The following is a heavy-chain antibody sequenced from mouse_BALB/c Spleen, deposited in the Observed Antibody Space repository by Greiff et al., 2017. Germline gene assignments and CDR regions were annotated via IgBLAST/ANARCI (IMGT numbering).Heavy chain of an antibody. CDR2: ISYDGSN. V-gene: IGHV3-6*02. CDR1: GYSITSCYY. CDR3: ARENYRYDVYYAMDY. Sequence: EVQLQESGPGLVKPSQSLSLTCSVTGYSITSCYYWNWIRQFPGNKLEWMGYISYDGSNNYNPSLKNRISITRDTSKNQFFLKLNSVTTEDTATYYCARENYRYDVYYAMDYWGQGTSVTVSS. D-gene: IGHD2-14*01. J-gene: IGHJ4*01.